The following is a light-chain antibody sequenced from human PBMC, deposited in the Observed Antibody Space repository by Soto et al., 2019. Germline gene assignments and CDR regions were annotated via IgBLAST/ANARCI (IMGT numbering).Light chain of an antibody. CDR2: DAS. V-gene: IGKV3-15*01. J-gene: IGKJ1*01. CDR1: QSVDSN. Sequence: EIMMSHSPPTLSVTPVDRSTLXFRASQSVDSNLAWYQQKPGQPPRLLIYDASTRATGIPARISGSGSGTEFTLTISSLQSEDFAVYYCQQYNNWRTFGQGTKVDIK. CDR3: QQYNNWRT.